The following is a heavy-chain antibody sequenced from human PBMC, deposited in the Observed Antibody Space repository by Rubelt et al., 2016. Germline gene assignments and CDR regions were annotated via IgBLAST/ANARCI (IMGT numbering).Heavy chain of an antibody. D-gene: IGHD4-17*01. Sequence: EWIGEINHSGSTNYNPSLKSRVTISVDTSKNQFSLKLSSVTAADTAVYYCASFRIRYRTVTTQTLDVWGQGTTVTVSS. J-gene: IGHJ6*02. CDR3: ASFRIRYRTVTTQTLDV. CDR2: INHSGST. V-gene: IGHV4-34*01.